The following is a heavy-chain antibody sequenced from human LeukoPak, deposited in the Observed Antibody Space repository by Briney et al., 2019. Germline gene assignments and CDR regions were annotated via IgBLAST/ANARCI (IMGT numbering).Heavy chain of an antibody. V-gene: IGHV3-21*01. D-gene: IGHD4-23*01. CDR3: ARERTTVGTGDIFDI. Sequence: PGGSLRLSCAASGFTFSFYSMNWVRQTPGRGLDWVSSMTGSSSYINYADSVKGRFTISRDSAKNSLYLQMNSLRVEDTAVYYCARERTTVGTGDIFDIWGQGTMVTVSS. J-gene: IGHJ3*02. CDR1: GFTFSFYS. CDR2: MTGSSSYI.